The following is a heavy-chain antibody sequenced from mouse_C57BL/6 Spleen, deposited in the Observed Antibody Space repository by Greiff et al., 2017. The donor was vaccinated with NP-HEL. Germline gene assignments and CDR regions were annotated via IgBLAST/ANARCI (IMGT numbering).Heavy chain of an antibody. CDR2: IYPGDGDT. Sequence: VKLMESGAELVKPGASVKISCKASGYAFSSYWMNWVKQRPGKGLEWIGQIYPGDGDTNYNGKFKGKATLTADKASSTAYMQLSSLTSEDSAVYFCARETLFAYWGQGTLVTVSA. CDR3: ARETLFAY. J-gene: IGHJ3*01. V-gene: IGHV1-80*01. CDR1: GYAFSSYW.